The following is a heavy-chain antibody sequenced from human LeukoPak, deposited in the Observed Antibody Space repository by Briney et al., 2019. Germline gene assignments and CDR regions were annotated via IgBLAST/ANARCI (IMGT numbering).Heavy chain of an antibody. Sequence: RGSLTLSSAASVFTVSSYWIHSVRDAPGKRLVWVSLIRRDGTTSFATSTQGRFTSYIDNARHPVSLQMNSLAADDTAVYYCARDAGQAGPFDYWGPGTLVTVSS. J-gene: IGHJ4*02. CDR1: VFTVSSYW. CDR2: IRRDGTT. CDR3: ARDAGQAGPFDY. V-gene: IGHV3-74*01.